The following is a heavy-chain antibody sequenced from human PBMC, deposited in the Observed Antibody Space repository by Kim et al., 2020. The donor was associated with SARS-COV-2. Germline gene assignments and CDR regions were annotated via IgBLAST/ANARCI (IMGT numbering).Heavy chain of an antibody. Sequence: YNPYLQRRVTMSADTSKNQITLQLTSVTAADTAVYYCVREGDTNWFDPWGPGILVTVSS. D-gene: IGHD3-16*01. J-gene: IGHJ5*02. CDR3: VREGDTNWFDP. V-gene: IGHV4-30-2*04.